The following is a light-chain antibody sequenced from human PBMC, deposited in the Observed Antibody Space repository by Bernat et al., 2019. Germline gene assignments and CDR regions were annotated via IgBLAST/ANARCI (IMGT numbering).Light chain of an antibody. CDR1: QSISSL. Sequence: DIQMTQSPSTLSASVGDRITITCRASQSISSLLAWYQQKPGKAPNLLIYTASSLESGVPSRFSGSGSGTEFTLTISSLQPDDFATYYCQQYNSLPFTFGQGTKLEIK. CDR3: QQYNSLPFT. J-gene: IGKJ2*01. CDR2: TAS. V-gene: IGKV1-5*03.